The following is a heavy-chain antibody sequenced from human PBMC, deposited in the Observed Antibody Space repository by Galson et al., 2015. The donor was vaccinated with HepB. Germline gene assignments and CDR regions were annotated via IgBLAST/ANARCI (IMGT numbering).Heavy chain of an antibody. CDR1: GGTFSSYA. CDR2: IIPIFGTA. CDR3: AREWELLGAFDI. D-gene: IGHD1-26*01. J-gene: IGHJ3*02. Sequence: SVKVSCKASGGTFSSYAISWVRQAPGQGLEWMGGIIPIFGTANYAQKFQGRVTITADKSTSTAYMELSSLRSEDTAVYYCAREWELLGAFDIWGQGTMVTVSS. V-gene: IGHV1-69*06.